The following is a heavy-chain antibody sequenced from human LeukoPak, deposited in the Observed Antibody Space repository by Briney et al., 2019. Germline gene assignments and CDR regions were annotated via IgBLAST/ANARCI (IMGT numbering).Heavy chain of an antibody. J-gene: IGHJ4*02. CDR1: GFTFSNYW. Sequence: PGGSLRLSCAASGFTFSNYWMHWVRQAPGKGLVWVSRINSDGSSTSYADSVKGRFTISRDNAKNTLYLQMNSLRAEDTAVYYCTRGRYGGNSDVYSGQGTLVTVSS. V-gene: IGHV3-74*01. D-gene: IGHD4-23*01. CDR2: INSDGSST. CDR3: TRGRYGGNSDVY.